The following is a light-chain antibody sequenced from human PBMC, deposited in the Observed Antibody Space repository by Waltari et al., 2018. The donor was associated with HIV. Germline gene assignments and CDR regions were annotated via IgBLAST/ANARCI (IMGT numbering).Light chain of an antibody. CDR3: QQYGSSLPTWT. V-gene: IGKV3-20*01. Sequence: EIVLTQSPRTLSLSPGERATLSCRASQSVSSSYLAWYQQKPGQAPRLLSYGASSRATGIPDRFSGSGSGTDFTLTISRLEPEDFAVYYCQQYGSSLPTWTFGQGTKVEIK. CDR2: GAS. CDR1: QSVSSSY. J-gene: IGKJ1*01.